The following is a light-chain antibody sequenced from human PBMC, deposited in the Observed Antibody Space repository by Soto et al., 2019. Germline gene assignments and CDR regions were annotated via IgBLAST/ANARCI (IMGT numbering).Light chain of an antibody. CDR1: QTISTH. CDR2: GAS. Sequence: DIQMTQSPSSLSASAGDRVTITCRASQTISTHLHWYQHKPGKAPNLLIYGASSLQTGVPSRFSGSGSGTDFTLSINSLQPEDFATYYCQQSYTSPYTFGQGTELEI. V-gene: IGKV1-39*01. J-gene: IGKJ2*01. CDR3: QQSYTSPYT.